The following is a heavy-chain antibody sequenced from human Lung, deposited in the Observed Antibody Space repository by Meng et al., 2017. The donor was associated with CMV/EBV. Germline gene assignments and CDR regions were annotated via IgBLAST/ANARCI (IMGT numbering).Heavy chain of an antibody. D-gene: IGHD2-8*01. CDR2: IKEDGSEK. Sequence: LVDCVGGVGQLGGSLRLSCKLSGLRFSRFWMSWVHQAPGKGLEWVANIKEDGSEKYYVDSVKGRFTISRDNAKNSLYLQMNSLRVEDTAVYYCRDGHYSGRWGQGTLVTVSS. CDR3: RDGHYSGR. V-gene: IGHV3-7*02. CDR1: GLRFSRFW. J-gene: IGHJ4*02.